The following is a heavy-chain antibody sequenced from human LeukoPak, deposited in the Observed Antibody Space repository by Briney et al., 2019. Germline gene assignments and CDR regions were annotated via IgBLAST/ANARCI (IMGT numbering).Heavy chain of an antibody. CDR1: GYTFTSYD. CDR3: ARDPRLEYYDTSGYYYNYYYGMDV. CDR2: MSPNSGNT. D-gene: IGHD3-22*01. V-gene: IGHV1-8*01. J-gene: IGHJ6*02. Sequence: ASVKVSCKASGYTFTSYDINWVRHTGQGLEWMGWMSPNSGNTGYAQKFQGRVTMTRDTSISTAYMELSSLRSEDTAVYYCARDPRLEYYDTSGYYYNYYYGMDVWGQGTTVTVSS.